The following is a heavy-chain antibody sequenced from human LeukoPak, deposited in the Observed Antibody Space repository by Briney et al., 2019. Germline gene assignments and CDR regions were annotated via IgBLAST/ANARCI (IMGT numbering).Heavy chain of an antibody. Sequence: ASVKVSCKASGYTFSSHSMHWVRQAPGQGLEGMGIINPSVDVTTYAQNFQGRVIMTRDMSTSTVYMELSSLRSEDTAVYYCARDRDWHFDYWGQGTLVTVSS. CDR2: INPSVDVT. V-gene: IGHV1-46*01. D-gene: IGHD2-21*02. J-gene: IGHJ4*02. CDR3: ARDRDWHFDY. CDR1: GYTFSSHS.